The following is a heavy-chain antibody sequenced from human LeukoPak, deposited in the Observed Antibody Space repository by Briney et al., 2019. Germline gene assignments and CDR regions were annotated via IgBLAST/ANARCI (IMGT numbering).Heavy chain of an antibody. Sequence: GGSLRLSCAVSGFSVSNNYMSWVRQAPGKGLAWVSVIYSDGNTYYAESVKGRFTISRDNSKNTLYLQMNSLRAEDTAVYYCARGGGGGNRFDYWGQGTLVTVSS. J-gene: IGHJ4*02. CDR2: IYSDGNT. CDR1: GFSVSNNY. CDR3: ARGGGGGNRFDY. V-gene: IGHV3-53*01. D-gene: IGHD2-15*01.